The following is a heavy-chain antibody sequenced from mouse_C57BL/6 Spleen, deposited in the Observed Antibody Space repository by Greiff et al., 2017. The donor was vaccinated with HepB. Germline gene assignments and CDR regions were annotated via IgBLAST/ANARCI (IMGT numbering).Heavy chain of an antibody. CDR2: IDPSDSET. CDR3: AREYSSGYVRY. D-gene: IGHD3-2*02. V-gene: IGHV1-52*01. CDR1: GYTFTSYW. J-gene: IGHJ2*01. Sequence: QVQLQQPGAELVRPGSSVKLSCKASGYTFTSYWMHWVKQRPIQGLEWIGNIDPSDSETHYNQKFKDKATLTVDKSSSTAYMQLSSLTSEDSAVYYCAREYSSGYVRYWGQGTTLTVSS.